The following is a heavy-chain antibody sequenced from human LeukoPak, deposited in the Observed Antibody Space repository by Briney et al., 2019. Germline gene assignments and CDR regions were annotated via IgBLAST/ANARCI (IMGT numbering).Heavy chain of an antibody. CDR1: GYTFTGYY. V-gene: IGHV1-2*02. Sequence: ASVTVSCKASGYTFTGYYMHWVRQAPGQGLEWMGWINPNSGGTKYAQKFQGRVAMTRDTSISVAYMELSRLRSDDTAVYYCAREGLGTTDVNWFDPWGQGTLVTVSS. D-gene: IGHD4-17*01. J-gene: IGHJ5*02. CDR3: AREGLGTTDVNWFDP. CDR2: INPNSGGT.